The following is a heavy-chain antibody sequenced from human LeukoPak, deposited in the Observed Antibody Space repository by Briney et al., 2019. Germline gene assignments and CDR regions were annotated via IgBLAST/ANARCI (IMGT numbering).Heavy chain of an antibody. V-gene: IGHV3-23*01. CDR3: AKRTIPAAPFDY. CDR1: GFTLSSYA. Sequence: GGSLGLSCAASGFTLSSYAMSWVRQAPGKGLEWVSSISGSGGSTYYADSVKGRFTIFRDNSKNTLYLQMNSLRAEDTAVYYCAKRTIPAAPFDYWGQGTLVTVSS. D-gene: IGHD2-2*01. J-gene: IGHJ4*02. CDR2: ISGSGGST.